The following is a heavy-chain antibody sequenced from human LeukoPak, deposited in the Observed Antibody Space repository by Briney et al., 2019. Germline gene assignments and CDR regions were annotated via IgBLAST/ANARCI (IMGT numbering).Heavy chain of an antibody. CDR1: GGSISSYY. D-gene: IGHD3-10*01. J-gene: IGHJ4*02. Sequence: PSETLSLTCTVSGGSISSYYWSWIRQPPGKGLEWIGYIYYSGSTNYNPSLKSRVTISVDTSKNQFSLKLSSVTAADTAVYYCARVLAFGMVRGVIDYWGQGTLVTVSS. CDR2: IYYSGST. CDR3: ARVLAFGMVRGVIDY. V-gene: IGHV4-59*01.